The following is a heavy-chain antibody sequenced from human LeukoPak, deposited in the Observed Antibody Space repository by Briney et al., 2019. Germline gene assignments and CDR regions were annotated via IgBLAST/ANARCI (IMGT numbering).Heavy chain of an antibody. Sequence: ASVKVSCKASGYTFTSYYMHWVRQAPGQGLEWMGLINPSGGSTSYAQKFQGRVTMTRDTSTSTVYMELSSLRSEDTAVYYCARDSPNTVTTSKFDYWGQGTLVTVSS. CDR3: ARDSPNTVTTSKFDY. V-gene: IGHV1-46*01. D-gene: IGHD4-17*01. CDR1: GYTFTSYY. J-gene: IGHJ4*01. CDR2: INPSGGST.